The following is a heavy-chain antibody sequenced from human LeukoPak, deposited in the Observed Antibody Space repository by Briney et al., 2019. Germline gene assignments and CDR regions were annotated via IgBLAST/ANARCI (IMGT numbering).Heavy chain of an antibody. D-gene: IGHD4-11*01. J-gene: IGHJ4*01. CDR2: IWSDGSNR. CDR3: ARDAQRGFDYSNSLKY. CDR1: GFIYSHYG. Sequence: PGGSLRLSCAASGFIYSHYGMYWVHQAPGKGLEWVAVIWSDGSNRFYAGSVKGRFTISRDNSQNTLFLQMNSLRAEDTAMYYCARDAQRGFDYSNSLKYWGHGTLVTVSS. V-gene: IGHV3-33*01.